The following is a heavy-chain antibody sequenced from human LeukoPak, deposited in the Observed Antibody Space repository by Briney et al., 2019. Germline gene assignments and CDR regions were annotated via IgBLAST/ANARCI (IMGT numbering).Heavy chain of an antibody. J-gene: IGHJ4*02. D-gene: IGHD3-22*01. V-gene: IGHV3-48*01. CDR3: ARVLHKRNYDSSTYYGY. CDR2: ISSSSSTI. CDR1: GFTFGSYS. Sequence: PGGSLGLSCAASGFTFGSYSMNWVRQAPGKGLEWVSYISSSSSTIYYADSVKGRFTISRDNAKNSLYLQMNSLGAEDTAVYYCARVLHKRNYDSSTYYGYWGQGTLVTVSS.